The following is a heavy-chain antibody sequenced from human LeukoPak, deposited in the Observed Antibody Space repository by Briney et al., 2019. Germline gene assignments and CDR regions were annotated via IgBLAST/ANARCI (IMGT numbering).Heavy chain of an antibody. CDR2: IYYSGST. V-gene: IGHV4-31*03. J-gene: IGHJ6*02. D-gene: IGHD3-16*01. Sequence: SETLSLTCTVSGGSISSGGYYWSWIRQHPGKGLEWIGYIYYSGSTYYNPSLKSRVTISVDTSKNQFSLKLSSVTAADTAVYYCARQGLGSHYYYGMDVWGQGTTVTVSS. CDR1: GGSISSGGYY. CDR3: ARQGLGSHYYYGMDV.